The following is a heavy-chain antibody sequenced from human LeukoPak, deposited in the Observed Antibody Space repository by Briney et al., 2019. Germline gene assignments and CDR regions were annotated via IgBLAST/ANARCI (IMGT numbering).Heavy chain of an antibody. CDR2: ISAYNGNT. D-gene: IGHD2-8*01. V-gene: IGHV1-18*01. Sequence: ASVKVSCKASGYTFTTYGISWVRQAPGQGLEWMGWISAYNGNTNYAQKLQGRVTMTTDTSTTTAYMELRSLRSDDTAVYYCAREGVGCTNGACYFTGVFDYWGQGTLVTVSS. CDR1: GYTFTTYG. J-gene: IGHJ4*02. CDR3: AREGVGCTNGACYFTGVFDY.